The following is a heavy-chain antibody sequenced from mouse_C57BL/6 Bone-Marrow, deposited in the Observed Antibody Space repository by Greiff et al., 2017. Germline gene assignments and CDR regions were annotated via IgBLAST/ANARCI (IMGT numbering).Heavy chain of an antibody. D-gene: IGHD2-4*01. CDR1: GFTFSDYY. Sequence: EVMLVESEGGLVQPGSSMKLSCTASGFTFSDYYMAWVRQVPEKGLEWVANINYDGSSTYYLDSLKSRFIISRDNAKNILYLQMSSLKSEDTATXYCARGYDYGDYFDYWGQGTTLTVSS. V-gene: IGHV5-16*01. CDR3: ARGYDYGDYFDY. J-gene: IGHJ2*01. CDR2: INYDGSST.